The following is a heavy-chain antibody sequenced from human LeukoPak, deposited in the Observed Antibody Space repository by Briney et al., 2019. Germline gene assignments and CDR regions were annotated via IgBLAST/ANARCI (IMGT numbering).Heavy chain of an antibody. CDR2: ISGSGGGT. CDR3: AKTTTGYSSGRYPGWPVDC. J-gene: IGHJ4*02. Sequence: PGGSLRLSCAASGFTISSYYMSWVRQAPGKGLEWVSAISGSGGGTYYADSVKGRFTISRDNSKNTVYLQMNSLSTEDTAVYYCAKTTTGYSSGRYPGWPVDCWGQGTLVTVSS. CDR1: GFTISSYY. V-gene: IGHV3-23*01. D-gene: IGHD6-19*01.